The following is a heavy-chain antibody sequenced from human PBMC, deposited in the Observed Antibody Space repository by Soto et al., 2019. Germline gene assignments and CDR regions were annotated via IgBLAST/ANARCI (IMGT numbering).Heavy chain of an antibody. CDR1: GGSFSSYA. J-gene: IGHJ6*02. CDR3: ARVVGASTHHYFYGIDV. CDR2: LIPIFGAP. Sequence: QVQLVQSGAEVRKPGSSVKVSCEASGGSFSSYAIGWVRQAPGQGLEWMGALIPIFGAPTYAQKFQGRVTITADESTRKAYMELSSLGSEDTAVYYCARVVGASTHHYFYGIDVWGQGTTVTVSS. V-gene: IGHV1-69*01. D-gene: IGHD1-26*01.